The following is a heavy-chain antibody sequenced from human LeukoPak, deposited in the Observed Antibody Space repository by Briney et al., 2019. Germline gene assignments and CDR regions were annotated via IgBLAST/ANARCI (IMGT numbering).Heavy chain of an antibody. Sequence: GGSLRLSCAASGFTFSTYAMSWVRRTPGKGLEWVSAITGGGGTTYYADSVKGRFSVSRDNSKNTLFLQMNSLRAEDTALYYCAKGSSGYFFDLWGQGTLVTVSS. CDR3: AKGSSGYFFDL. D-gene: IGHD3-22*01. V-gene: IGHV3-23*01. J-gene: IGHJ4*02. CDR2: ITGGGGTT. CDR1: GFTFSTYA.